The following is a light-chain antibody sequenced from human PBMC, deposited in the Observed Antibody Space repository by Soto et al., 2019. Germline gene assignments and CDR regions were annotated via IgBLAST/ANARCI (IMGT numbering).Light chain of an antibody. CDR3: SAYTVSRTYV. Sequence: QSVLTRPASVSGSPGQSITISCTGTSSDVGAYNFVSWHQQHPGKAPKLMIYNVYDRPSGISYRFSGSKSGNTASLTISGLQGGDEADYYCSAYTVSRTYVFGTGTKVTVL. CDR1: SSDVGAYNF. J-gene: IGLJ1*01. CDR2: NVY. V-gene: IGLV2-14*03.